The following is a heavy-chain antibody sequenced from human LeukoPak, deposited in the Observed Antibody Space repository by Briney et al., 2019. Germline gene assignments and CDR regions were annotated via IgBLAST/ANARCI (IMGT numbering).Heavy chain of an antibody. J-gene: IGHJ6*03. CDR1: GFTFSSHW. V-gene: IGHV3-74*03. Sequence: GGSLRLSCAASGFTFSSHWMHWVRKAPGKGLGWVSRINGDGSNTTYADSVKGRFTISRDNAKNTLYLQMNSLRAEDTALYYCAKGRRSSSGLGEGGYYYYMDVWGKGTTVTVSS. CDR2: INGDGSNT. CDR3: AKGRRSSSGLGEGGYYYYMDV. D-gene: IGHD6-6*01.